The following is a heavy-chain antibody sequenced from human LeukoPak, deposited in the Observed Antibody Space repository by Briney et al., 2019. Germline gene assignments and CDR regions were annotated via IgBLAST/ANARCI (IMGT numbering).Heavy chain of an antibody. J-gene: IGHJ6*03. CDR3: TTEPPPAAADHYYYYYMDV. D-gene: IGHD6-13*01. V-gene: IGHV3-15*01. CDR1: GFTFSDAW. Sequence: GGSLRLSCVVSGFTFSDAWMSWVRQAPGKGLEWVGRIKSKTDGGTTDYAAPVKGRFTISRDDSKNTLYLQMNSLKTEDTAVYYCTTEPPPAAADHYYYYYMDVWGKGTTVTISS. CDR2: IKSKTDGGTT.